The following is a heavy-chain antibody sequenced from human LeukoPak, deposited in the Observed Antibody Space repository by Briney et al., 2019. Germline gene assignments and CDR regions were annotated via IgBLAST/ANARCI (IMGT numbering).Heavy chain of an antibody. CDR1: GFTFSSYA. CDR2: ISYDGSNK. Sequence: GRSLRLSCAASGFTFSSYAMHWVRQAPGKGLEWVAVISYDGSNKYYADSVKGRFTISRDNSKNTLYLQMNSLRAEDTAVYYCARDGSMYYFDYWGQGTLVTVSS. D-gene: IGHD3-10*01. V-gene: IGHV3-30-3*01. J-gene: IGHJ4*02. CDR3: ARDGSMYYFDY.